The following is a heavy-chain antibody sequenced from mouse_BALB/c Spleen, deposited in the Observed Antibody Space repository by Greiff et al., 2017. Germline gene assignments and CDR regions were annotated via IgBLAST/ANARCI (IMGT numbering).Heavy chain of an antibody. CDR1: GYTFTSYW. V-gene: IGHV1S81*02. CDR2: INPSNGRT. Sequence: VQLQQPGAELVKPGASVKLSCKASGYTFTSYWMHWVKQRPGQGLEWIGEINPSNGRTNYNEKFKSKATLTVDKSSSTAYMQLSSLTSEDAAVYYCARPTMISYFDDWGQGTTLTVSS. CDR3: ARPTMISYFDD. D-gene: IGHD2-4*01. J-gene: IGHJ2*01.